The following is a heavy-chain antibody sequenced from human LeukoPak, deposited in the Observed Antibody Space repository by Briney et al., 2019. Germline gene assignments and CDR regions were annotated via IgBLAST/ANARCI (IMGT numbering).Heavy chain of an antibody. Sequence: PGGSLRLSCAASEFTFSSYSMNWVRQAPGKGLEWVSSITTSSTYIYYADSVKVRFTISRDNAKNSLYLQMTSLSAEDTAVYYCARHRTASDNWGQGTLVTVSS. V-gene: IGHV3-21*01. CDR1: EFTFSSYS. CDR3: ARHRTASDN. J-gene: IGHJ4*02. D-gene: IGHD3-16*02. CDR2: ITTSSTYI.